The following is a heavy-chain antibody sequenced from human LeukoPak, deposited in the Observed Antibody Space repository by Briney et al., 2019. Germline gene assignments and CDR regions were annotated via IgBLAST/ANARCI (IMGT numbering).Heavy chain of an antibody. CDR2: IIPILGIA. J-gene: IGHJ3*02. V-gene: IGHV1-69*04. CDR1: GGTFSSYA. CDR3: AIVAESDAFDI. Sequence: SVKVSCKASGGTFSSYAISWVRQAPGQGLEWMGRIIPILGIANYAQKFQGRVTITADKSTSTAYMELSSLRSEDTAVYYCAIVAESDAFDIWGQGTMVTVSS. D-gene: IGHD1-14*01.